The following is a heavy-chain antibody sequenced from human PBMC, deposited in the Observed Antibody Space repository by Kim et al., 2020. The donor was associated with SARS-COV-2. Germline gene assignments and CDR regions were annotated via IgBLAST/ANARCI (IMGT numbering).Heavy chain of an antibody. Sequence: ASVKVSCKASGYTFTGYYMHWVRQAPGQGLEWMGWINPNSGGTNYAQKFQGRVTMTRDTSISTAYMELSRLRSDDTAVYYCARDADYGDYGAYGMDVWGQGTTFTVSS. CDR1: GYTFTGYY. J-gene: IGHJ6*02. V-gene: IGHV1-2*02. CDR2: INPNSGGT. D-gene: IGHD4-17*01. CDR3: ARDADYGDYGAYGMDV.